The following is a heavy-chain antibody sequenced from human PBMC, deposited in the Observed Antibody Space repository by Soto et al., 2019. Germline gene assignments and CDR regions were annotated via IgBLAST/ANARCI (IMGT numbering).Heavy chain of an antibody. V-gene: IGHV3-30-3*01. J-gene: IGHJ5*02. Sequence: GGSLRLSCAASGFTFSSYAMHWVRQAPGKGLEWVAVISYDGSNKYYADSVKGRFTISRDNSKNTLYLQMNSLRAEDTAVYYCAPRGAVGYSSGPAWGQGTLVTVSS. CDR2: ISYDGSNK. D-gene: IGHD6-19*01. CDR3: APRGAVGYSSGPA. CDR1: GFTFSSYA.